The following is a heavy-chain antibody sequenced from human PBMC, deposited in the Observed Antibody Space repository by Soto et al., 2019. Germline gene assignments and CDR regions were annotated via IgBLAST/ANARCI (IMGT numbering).Heavy chain of an antibody. CDR1: GFSLSTSGVG. CDR3: AHRREDYGDYHWYFDL. V-gene: IGHV2-5*02. CDR2: IYWDDDK. Sequence: QITLKESGPPLVKPTQTLTLTCTFSGFSLSTSGVGVGWIRQPPGKALEWLALIYWDDDKRYSPSLKSRLTITKDTSKNQVVLTMTNMDPVDTATYYCAHRREDYGDYHWYFDLWGRGTLVTVSS. J-gene: IGHJ2*01. D-gene: IGHD4-17*01.